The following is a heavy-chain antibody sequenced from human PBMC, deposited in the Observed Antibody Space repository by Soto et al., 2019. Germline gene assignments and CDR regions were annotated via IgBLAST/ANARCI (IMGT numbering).Heavy chain of an antibody. CDR1: GGSITSGSYY. D-gene: IGHD3-22*01. J-gene: IGHJ5*02. V-gene: IGHV4-39*01. Sequence: PSETLSLTCTVSGGSITSGSYYWGWIRQPPGKGLEWIGSIYYSGSTYYNPSLKSRVTISVDTSKNQFSLKLSSVTAADTAVYYCARHVRGSSTWNYYLYNWFDPWGQGTLVTVS. CDR2: IYYSGST. CDR3: ARHVRGSSTWNYYLYNWFDP.